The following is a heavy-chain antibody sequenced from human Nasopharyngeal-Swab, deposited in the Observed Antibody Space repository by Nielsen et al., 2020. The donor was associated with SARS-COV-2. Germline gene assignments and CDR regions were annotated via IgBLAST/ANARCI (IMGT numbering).Heavy chain of an antibody. D-gene: IGHD1-1*01. CDR1: GGSISNFY. CDR3: ARAWNDSAFDI. CDR2: IYYSGST. V-gene: IGHV4-59*01. J-gene: IGHJ3*02. Sequence: SETLSLTCTVSGGSISNFYWSWIRQPPGKGLEWIGYIYYSGSTNYNPSLKSRVTISVDTSKNQFSLKLSSVTAADTAVYYCARAWNDSAFDIWGQGTMVTVSS.